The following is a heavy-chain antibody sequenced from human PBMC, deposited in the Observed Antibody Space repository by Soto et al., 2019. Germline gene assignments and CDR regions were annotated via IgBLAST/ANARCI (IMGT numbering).Heavy chain of an antibody. Sequence: ASVKVSFKASGYTFTSYGISWVRQAPGQGLEWMGWISAYNGNTNYAQKLQGRVTMTTDTSTSTAYMELRSLRSDDTAVYYCARDRSLVATIYYYYGMDVWGQGTTVTVSS. V-gene: IGHV1-18*01. CDR1: GYTFTSYG. J-gene: IGHJ6*02. CDR2: ISAYNGNT. CDR3: ARDRSLVATIYYYYGMDV. D-gene: IGHD5-12*01.